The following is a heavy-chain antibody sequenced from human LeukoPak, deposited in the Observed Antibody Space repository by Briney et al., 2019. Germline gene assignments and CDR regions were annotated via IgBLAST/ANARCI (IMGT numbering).Heavy chain of an antibody. CDR1: GGSISSGGYY. D-gene: IGHD2-2*01. CDR2: IYHSGST. V-gene: IGHV4-30-2*01. Sequence: PSETLSLTCTVSGGSISSGGYYWSWIRQPPGKGLEWIGYIYHSGSTYYNPSLKSRVTISVDRSKNQFSLKLSSVTAADTAMYYCASDPIVVVPAATIWGQGTLVTVSS. CDR3: ASDPIVVVPAATI. J-gene: IGHJ4*02.